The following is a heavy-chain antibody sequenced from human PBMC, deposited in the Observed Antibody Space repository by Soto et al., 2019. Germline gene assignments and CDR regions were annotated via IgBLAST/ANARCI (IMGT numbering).Heavy chain of an antibody. J-gene: IGHJ4*02. D-gene: IGHD5-18*01. CDR3: ARSGYSYGPNPLLY. V-gene: IGHV4-31*03. CDR1: GGSISSGGYY. Sequence: SETLSLTCTVSGGSISSGGYYWSWIRQHPGKGLEWIGYIYYSGSTYYNPSLKSRVTISVDTSKNQFSLKLSSVTAADTAVYYCARSGYSYGPNPLLYWGQGALVTVSS. CDR2: IYYSGST.